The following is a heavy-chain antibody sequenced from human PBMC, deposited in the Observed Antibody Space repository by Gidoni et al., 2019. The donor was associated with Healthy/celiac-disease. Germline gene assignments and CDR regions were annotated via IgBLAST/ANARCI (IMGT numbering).Heavy chain of an antibody. J-gene: IGHJ6*03. CDR2: IYYSGST. CDR1: GGPISSYD. D-gene: IGHD6-6*01. CDR3: ARRIAARPDYYYYYCMDV. V-gene: IGHV4-59*01. Sequence: QVQLQEAGPGLVKPSETLSLTCTVSGGPISSYDWSWIRQPPGKGLEWLGYIYYSGSTNYNPSLKSRVTISVDTSKNQFSLELSSVTAADTAVYYCARRIAARPDYYYYYCMDVWGKGTTVTVSS.